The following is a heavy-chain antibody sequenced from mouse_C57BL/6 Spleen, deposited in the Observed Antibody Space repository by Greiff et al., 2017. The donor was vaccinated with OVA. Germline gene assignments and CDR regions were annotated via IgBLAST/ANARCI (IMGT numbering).Heavy chain of an antibody. Sequence: QVQLQQPGAELVKPGASVKMSCKASGYTFTSYWITWVKQRPGQGLEWIGDIYPGSGSTNYNEKFKSKATLTVDTSSSTAYMQLSSLTSEDSAVXYCARGEDDNCAWFAYWGQGTLVTVSA. CDR2: IYPGSGST. D-gene: IGHD2-1*01. CDR1: GYTFTSYW. V-gene: IGHV1-55*01. CDR3: ARGEDDNCAWFAY. J-gene: IGHJ3*01.